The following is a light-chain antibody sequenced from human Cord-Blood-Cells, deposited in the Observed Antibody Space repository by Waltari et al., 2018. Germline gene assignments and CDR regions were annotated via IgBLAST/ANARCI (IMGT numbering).Light chain of an antibody. Sequence: DIVMTQSPLSLPATPGDPASISCRSSQSLLHSNGYNYLDWYLQKPGQSPQLLIYLGSNRASGVPDRFSGSGSGTDFTLKISRVEAEDVGVYYCMQALQTPRTFGQGTKVEIK. CDR2: LGS. CDR3: MQALQTPRT. V-gene: IGKV2-28*01. CDR1: QSLLHSNGYNY. J-gene: IGKJ1*01.